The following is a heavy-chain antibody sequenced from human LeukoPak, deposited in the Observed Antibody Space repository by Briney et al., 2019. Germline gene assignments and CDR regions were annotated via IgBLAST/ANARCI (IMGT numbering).Heavy chain of an antibody. J-gene: IGHJ6*02. CDR1: GFTFSSYW. V-gene: IGHV3-7*03. CDR2: INHNGNVN. Sequence: GGSLRLSCAASGFTFSSYWMNWARQAPGKGLEWVASINHNGNVNYYVDSVKGRFTISRDNAKNSLYLQMSNLRAEDTAVYYCTRARGSYGYYYYGMDVWGQGTTVTVSS. D-gene: IGHD1-26*01. CDR3: TRARGSYGYYYYGMDV.